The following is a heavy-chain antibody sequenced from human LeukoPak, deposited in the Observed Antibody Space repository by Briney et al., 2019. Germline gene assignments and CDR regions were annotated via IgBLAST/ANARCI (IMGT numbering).Heavy chain of an antibody. D-gene: IGHD1-26*01. CDR3: AKQYSGNYYPSWFDP. Sequence: GGSLRLSCAASGFTFSNYWMHWVRQAPGKGLVWVSGISGSGGSTYYADSVRGRFSISRDNSKNTLYLQMNSLRAEDTAVYYCAKQYSGNYYPSWFDPWGQGTLVTVSS. J-gene: IGHJ5*02. V-gene: IGHV3-23*01. CDR2: ISGSGGST. CDR1: GFTFSNYW.